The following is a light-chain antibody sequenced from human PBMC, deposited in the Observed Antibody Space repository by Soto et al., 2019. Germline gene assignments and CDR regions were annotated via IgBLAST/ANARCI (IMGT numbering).Light chain of an antibody. Sequence: DIQMTQSPSSLSASVGDRVTITCRASQNINTYLNWYQQKPGRAPKVLIYTSSRLQSGVQSRFSGSGSGTEFTRTITSLQPEDFGTYYCQQSHSTLLTFGGGTKVEIK. CDR2: TSS. J-gene: IGKJ4*01. V-gene: IGKV1-39*01. CDR1: QNINTY. CDR3: QQSHSTLLT.